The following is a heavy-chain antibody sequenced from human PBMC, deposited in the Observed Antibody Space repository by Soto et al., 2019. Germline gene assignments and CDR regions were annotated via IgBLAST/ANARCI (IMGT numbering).Heavy chain of an antibody. CDR3: ARQWLVSFDY. CDR1: GGTFSSYT. V-gene: IGHV1-69*02. CDR2: IIPILGIA. Sequence: QVQLVQSGAEVKKPGSSVKVPCKASGGTFSSYTISWVRQAPGQGLEWMGRIIPILGIANYAQKFQGRVTITADKSTSTAYMELSSLRSEDTAVYYCARQWLVSFDYWGQGTLVTVSS. J-gene: IGHJ4*02. D-gene: IGHD6-19*01.